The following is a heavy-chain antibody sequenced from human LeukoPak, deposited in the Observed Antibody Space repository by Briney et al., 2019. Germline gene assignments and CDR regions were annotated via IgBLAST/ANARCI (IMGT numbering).Heavy chain of an antibody. CDR3: ARGLDYGGNYESRRELQGHYFDY. V-gene: IGHV4-30-2*02. J-gene: IGHJ4*02. Sequence: SQTLSLTCTVSGGSISSGGYYWSWIRQPPGKGLEWIGYIYHSGSTYYNPSLKSRVTISVDTSKNQFSLKLSFVTAADTAVYYCARGLDYGGNYESRRELQGHYFDYWGQGTLVTVSS. CDR2: IYHSGST. D-gene: IGHD4-23*01. CDR1: GGSISSGGYY.